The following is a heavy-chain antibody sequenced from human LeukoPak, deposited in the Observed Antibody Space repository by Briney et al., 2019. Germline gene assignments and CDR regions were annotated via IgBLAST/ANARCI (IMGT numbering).Heavy chain of an antibody. D-gene: IGHD6-19*01. Sequence: GASVKFSCKASGYTFTSYGISWVRQAPGQGLEWIGWISAYNGNTNYAQKLQGRVTMTTDTSTSTAYMELRSLRSDDTAVYYCARVPRIAVAGTGMFDFDYWGQGTLVTVSS. CDR3: ARVPRIAVAGTGMFDFDY. V-gene: IGHV1-18*01. J-gene: IGHJ4*02. CDR2: ISAYNGNT. CDR1: GYTFTSYG.